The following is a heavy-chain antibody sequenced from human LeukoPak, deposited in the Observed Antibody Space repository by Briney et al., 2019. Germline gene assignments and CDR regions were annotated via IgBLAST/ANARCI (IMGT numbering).Heavy chain of an antibody. CDR3: AREQGRGYFDWQYYFDY. CDR1: GGSISSSSYY. D-gene: IGHD3-9*01. CDR2: IYTSGST. V-gene: IGHV4-61*02. Sequence: SETLSLTCTVSGGSISSSSYYWSWIRQPAGKGLEWIGRIYTSGSTNYNPSLKSRVTMSVDTSKNQFSLKLSSVTAADTAVYYCAREQGRGYFDWQYYFDYWGQGTLVTVSS. J-gene: IGHJ4*02.